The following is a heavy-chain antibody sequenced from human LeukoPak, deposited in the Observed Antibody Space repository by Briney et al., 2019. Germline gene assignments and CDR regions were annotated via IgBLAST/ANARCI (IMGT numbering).Heavy chain of an antibody. D-gene: IGHD3-22*01. CDR3: ARGNYYYFLDY. V-gene: IGHV3-48*04. Sequence: GGSLRLSCTASGFTLSSYSMNWVRQAPGKGLEWVSYISSSSDSTNYADSVKGQFTISRDNAKNSLYLQMNSLRADDTAVYYCARGNYYYFLDYWGQGTLVTVSS. J-gene: IGHJ4*02. CDR1: GFTLSSYS. CDR2: ISSSSDST.